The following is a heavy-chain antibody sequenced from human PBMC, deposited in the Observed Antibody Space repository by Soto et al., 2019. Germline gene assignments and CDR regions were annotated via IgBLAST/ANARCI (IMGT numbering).Heavy chain of an antibody. V-gene: IGHV4-59*01. Sequence: SETLSLTCTVSGGSISSYYWSWIRQPPGKGLEWIGYIYYSGSTNYNPSLKSRVTISVDTSKNQFSLKLSSVTAADTAVYYCARGDDYYGMDVWGQGTTVTVSS. CDR3: ARGDDYYGMDV. CDR2: IYYSGST. J-gene: IGHJ6*02. CDR1: GGSISSYY.